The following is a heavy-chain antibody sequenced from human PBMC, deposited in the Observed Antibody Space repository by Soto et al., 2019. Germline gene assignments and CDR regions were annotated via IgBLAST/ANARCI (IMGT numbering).Heavy chain of an antibody. CDR3: ARDPPGIAASGAGG. D-gene: IGHD6-13*01. J-gene: IGHJ4*02. Sequence: EVKLVESGGGLIQPGGSLRLSCAASGFTVSNNYMRWVRQAPGKGLEWVSLIYSGGNTHYADSVKGRFTISRDNSKNTLFLQMNSLRVEDTAVYYCARDPPGIAASGAGGWGQGTLVTVSS. CDR2: IYSGGNT. V-gene: IGHV3-53*01. CDR1: GFTVSNNY.